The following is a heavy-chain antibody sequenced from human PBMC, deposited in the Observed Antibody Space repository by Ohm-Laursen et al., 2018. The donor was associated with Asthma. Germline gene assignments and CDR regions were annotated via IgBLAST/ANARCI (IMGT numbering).Heavy chain of an antibody. Sequence: SLRLSCAASGFTFSSYAMRWVRQAPGKGLEWVSAISGSGGSTYYADSVKGRFTISRDNSKNTLYLQMNSLRAEDTAVYYCAKDDHVVVVAATPFDYWGQGTLVTVSS. CDR2: ISGSGGST. D-gene: IGHD2-15*01. V-gene: IGHV3-23*01. J-gene: IGHJ4*02. CDR3: AKDDHVVVVAATPFDY. CDR1: GFTFSSYA.